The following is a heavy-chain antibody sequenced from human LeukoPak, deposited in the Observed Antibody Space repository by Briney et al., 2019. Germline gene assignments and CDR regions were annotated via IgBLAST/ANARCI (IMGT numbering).Heavy chain of an antibody. V-gene: IGHV4-39*01. CDR3: ARHTRPGCSGYENAFDI. Sequence: SETLSLTCTVSGGSIRSRNYNWDWIRQPPGKGLEWIGNFYDSGSTYYNPSLKSRVTISGDTSKNQFSLKLTSVTAADTAVYYCARHTRPGCSGYENAFDIWGQGTMVTVSS. CDR1: GGSIRSRNYN. CDR2: FYDSGST. D-gene: IGHD5-12*01. J-gene: IGHJ3*02.